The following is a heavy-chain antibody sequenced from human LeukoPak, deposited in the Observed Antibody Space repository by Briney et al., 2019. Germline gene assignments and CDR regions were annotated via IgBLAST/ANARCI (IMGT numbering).Heavy chain of an antibody. J-gene: IGHJ5*02. V-gene: IGHV4-38-2*01. Sequence: SETLSLTCAVSGYSISSGYYWGWIRQPPGKGLEWIGSIYHSGSTYYNPSLKSRVTIPVDTSKNQFSLKLSSVTAADTAVYYCARTYDILTGRGFDPWGQGTLVTVSS. CDR2: IYHSGST. CDR1: GYSISSGYY. CDR3: ARTYDILTGRGFDP. D-gene: IGHD3-9*01.